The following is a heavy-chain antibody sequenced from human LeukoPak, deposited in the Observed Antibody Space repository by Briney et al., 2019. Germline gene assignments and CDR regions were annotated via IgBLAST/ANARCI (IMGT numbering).Heavy chain of an antibody. CDR2: IYYSGST. CDR1: GGSIGSSSYY. D-gene: IGHD6-6*01. J-gene: IGHJ4*02. Sequence: SETLSLTCTVSGGSIGSSSYYWGWIRQPPGKGLEWIGSIYYSGSTYYNPSLKSRVTISVDTSKNQFSLKLSSATAADTAVYYCARAAAGGSSSGLQFDYWGQGTLVTVSS. V-gene: IGHV4-39*07. CDR3: ARAAAGGSSSGLQFDY.